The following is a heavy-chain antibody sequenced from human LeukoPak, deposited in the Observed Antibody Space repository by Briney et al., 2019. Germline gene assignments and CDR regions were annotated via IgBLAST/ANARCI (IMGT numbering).Heavy chain of an antibody. D-gene: IGHD4-17*01. CDR2: INHSGST. J-gene: IGHJ1*01. Sequence: SETLSLTCAVYGGSFSGYYWSWIRQPPGKGLEWIGEINHSGSTNYNPSLKSRVTISVDTSKNQSSLKLSSVTAADTAVYYCARGPYGDYEYFQHWGQGTLVTVSS. CDR1: GGSFSGYY. CDR3: ARGPYGDYEYFQH. V-gene: IGHV4-34*01.